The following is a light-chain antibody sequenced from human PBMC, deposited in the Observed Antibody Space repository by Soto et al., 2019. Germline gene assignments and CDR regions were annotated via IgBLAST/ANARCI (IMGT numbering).Light chain of an antibody. J-gene: IGKJ5*01. V-gene: IGKV3-20*01. CDR3: QHYGSSPLIT. CDR2: DAS. Sequence: EIVFTQSPSTLSLSPGARATLSCRASQSVSSYLAWYQQKPGQAPRLLIYDASKRATGVPARFSGIGCGTDFTLTISGMETEDFLVFYGQHYGSSPLITFGRGTRLENK. CDR1: QSVSSY.